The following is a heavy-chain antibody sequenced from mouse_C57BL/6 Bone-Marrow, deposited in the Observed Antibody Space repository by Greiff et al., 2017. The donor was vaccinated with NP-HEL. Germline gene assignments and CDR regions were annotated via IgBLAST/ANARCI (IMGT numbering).Heavy chain of an antibody. CDR2: IYPRSGNT. CDR3: ARTTVVADYYAMDY. V-gene: IGHV1-81*01. D-gene: IGHD1-1*01. Sequence: QVHVKQSGAELARPGASVKLSCKASGYTFTSYGISWVKQRTGQGLEWIGEIYPRSGNTYYNEKFKGKATLTADKSSSTAYMELRSLTSEDSAVYFCARTTVVADYYAMDYWGQGTSVTVSS. J-gene: IGHJ4*01. CDR1: GYTFTSYG.